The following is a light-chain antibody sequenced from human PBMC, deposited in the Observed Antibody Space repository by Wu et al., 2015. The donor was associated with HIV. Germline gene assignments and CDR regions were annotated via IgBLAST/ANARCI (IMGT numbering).Light chain of an antibody. Sequence: DIQMTQSPSSLSASVGDRVTITCRASQSISSYLNWYQQKPGKAPKLLIYAASSLQSGVPSRFSGSGSGTDFTLTISNLQTEDLATYYCHQSYSPPYTFGQGTKVEI. CDR1: QSISSY. V-gene: IGKV1-39*01. J-gene: IGKJ2*01. CDR2: AAS. CDR3: HQSYSPPYT.